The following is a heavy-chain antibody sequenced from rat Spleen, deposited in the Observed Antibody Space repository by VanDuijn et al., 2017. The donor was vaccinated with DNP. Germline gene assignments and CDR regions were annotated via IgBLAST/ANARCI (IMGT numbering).Heavy chain of an antibody. Sequence: EVQLVESGGGLVQPGRSLKLSCAASGFTFSSFAMAWVRQAPKKGLEWVATISYNGGTPYYRDSVKGRFTISRDNAQSTLYLQMDSLRSEDTATYYCARHRTIMPYYYAMDAWGQGASVTVSS. CDR2: ISYNGGTP. D-gene: IGHD1-12*01. V-gene: IGHV5-7*01. CDR1: GFTFSSFA. CDR3: ARHRTIMPYYYAMDA. J-gene: IGHJ4*01.